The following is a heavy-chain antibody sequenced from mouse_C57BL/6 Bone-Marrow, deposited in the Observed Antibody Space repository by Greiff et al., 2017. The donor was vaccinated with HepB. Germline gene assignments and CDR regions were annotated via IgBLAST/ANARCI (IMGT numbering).Heavy chain of an antibody. Sequence: QVQLQQPGAELVKPGASVKLSCKASGYTFTSYWMQWVKQRPGQGLEWIGEIDPSDSYTNYNQKFKGKATLTVDTSSSTAYMQLSSLTSEDSAVYYCARGYYEDYWGQGTTLTVSS. CDR1: GYTFTSYW. CDR3: ARGYYEDY. V-gene: IGHV1-50*01. J-gene: IGHJ2*01. CDR2: IDPSDSYT. D-gene: IGHD1-1*01.